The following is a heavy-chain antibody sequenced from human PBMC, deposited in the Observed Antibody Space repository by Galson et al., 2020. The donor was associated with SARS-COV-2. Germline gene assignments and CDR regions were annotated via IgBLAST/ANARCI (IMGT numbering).Heavy chain of an antibody. D-gene: IGHD3-10*01. Sequence: SVKVSCKASGGTFSSYAISWVRQAPGQGLEWMGGIIHIFGTANYAQKFQGRVTITADESTSTAYMELSSLRSEDTAVYYCARGFYAHAPLWFGELSSDWYFDLWGRGTLVTVSS. CDR3: ARGFYAHAPLWFGELSSDWYFDL. CDR2: IIHIFGTA. J-gene: IGHJ2*01. V-gene: IGHV1-69*13. CDR1: GGTFSSYA.